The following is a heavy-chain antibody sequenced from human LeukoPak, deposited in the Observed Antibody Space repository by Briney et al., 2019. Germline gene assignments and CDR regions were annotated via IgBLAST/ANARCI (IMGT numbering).Heavy chain of an antibody. CDR3: ASKLTAVAGYFDC. D-gene: IGHD6-19*01. CDR1: GGSISSSHW. CDR2: IHHSGST. V-gene: IGHV4-4*02. J-gene: IGHJ4*02. Sequence: PSGTLSLTCAVSGGSISSSHWWSWVRQLPGKGLEWIGEIHHSGSTNYNPSLKSRVTISVDKFKNQFSLKLSSVTAADTAVYYCASKLTAVAGYFDCWGQGTLVTVSS.